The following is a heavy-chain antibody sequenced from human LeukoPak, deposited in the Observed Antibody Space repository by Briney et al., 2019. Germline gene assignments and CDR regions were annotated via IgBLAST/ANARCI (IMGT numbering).Heavy chain of an antibody. CDR3: ARGFRAFDF. Sequence: GGSLRLSCAASGFTFSSHTMNLVRQAPGKGLEWVSSISSTSTSIYHADSVKGRFTISRDNTKNSLYLQMDSLRAEDTAVYYCARGFRAFDFWAQGTMVTVSS. J-gene: IGHJ3*01. CDR2: ISSTSTSI. CDR1: GFTFSSHT. V-gene: IGHV3-21*01.